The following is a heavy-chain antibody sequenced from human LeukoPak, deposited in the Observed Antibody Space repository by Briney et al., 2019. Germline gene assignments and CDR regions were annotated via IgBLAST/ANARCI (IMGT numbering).Heavy chain of an antibody. J-gene: IGHJ4*02. Sequence: RGSLRLSSAASGFIFSDSYMTWICQTPRKRLVWLSYISCSGSDTNYADSVKGRFTTSRDNAKNSLYLQMNSLRAEDTAVYYCARVGSIAAAGTPDYWGQGTLVTVSS. CDR2: ISCSGSDT. D-gene: IGHD6-13*01. CDR1: GFIFSDSY. CDR3: ARVGSIAAAGTPDY. V-gene: IGHV3-11*06.